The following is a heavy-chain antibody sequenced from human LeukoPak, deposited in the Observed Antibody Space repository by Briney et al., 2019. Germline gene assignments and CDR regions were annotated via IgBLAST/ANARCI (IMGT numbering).Heavy chain of an antibody. V-gene: IGHV3-21*01. Sequence: GGSLRLSCAASGFIFSSYSMNWVRQAPGKGLEWVSSISSSSSYIYYADSVKGRFTISRDNAKNSLYLQMNSLRAEDTAVYYCARDYYDSSGNQNFDYWGQGTLVTVSS. CDR3: ARDYYDSSGNQNFDY. J-gene: IGHJ4*02. CDR1: GFIFSSYS. CDR2: ISSSSSYI. D-gene: IGHD3-22*01.